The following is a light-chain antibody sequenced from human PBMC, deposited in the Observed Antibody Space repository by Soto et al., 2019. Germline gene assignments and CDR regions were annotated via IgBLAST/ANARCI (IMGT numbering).Light chain of an antibody. CDR1: QSPLHSNGYNY. CDR2: LGS. J-gene: IGKJ1*01. V-gene: IGKV2-28*01. CDR3: MQPLQSWT. Sequence: DIVMTQSPLSLPVTPGEPASISCRSSQSPLHSNGYNYLDWYLQKPGQSPQLLIYLGSNRASGVPDRFGGSGSGTDFTLKISRVEAEDVGVYYCMQPLQSWTFGQGTKVEIK.